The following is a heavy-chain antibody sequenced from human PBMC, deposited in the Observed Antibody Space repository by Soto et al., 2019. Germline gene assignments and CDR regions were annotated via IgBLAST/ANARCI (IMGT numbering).Heavy chain of an antibody. D-gene: IGHD2-2*01. CDR1: GYSFTSYW. J-gene: IGHJ4*02. CDR2: IYPGDSDT. V-gene: IGHV5-51*03. Sequence: PGESLKISCKGSGYSFTSYWIGWVRQMPGKGLEWMGIIYPGDSDTRYSPSFQGQVTISADKSISTAYLQWSSLKASDTAMYYCARPGSTSFSYGDYEYYFDYWGQGTLVTVSS. CDR3: ARPGSTSFSYGDYEYYFDY.